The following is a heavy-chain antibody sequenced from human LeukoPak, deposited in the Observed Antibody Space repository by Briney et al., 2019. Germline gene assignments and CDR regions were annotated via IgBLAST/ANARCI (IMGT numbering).Heavy chain of an antibody. Sequence: GGSLRLSCAASGFTFSSYGMHWVRQAPGKGLEWVAFIRYDGSNKYYADSVKGRFTISRDNSKNTVCLQMNSLRAEDTAMYYCARETMIVGVDYWGQGTLVTVSS. CDR2: IRYDGSNK. CDR3: ARETMIVGVDY. V-gene: IGHV3-30*02. CDR1: GFTFSSYG. J-gene: IGHJ4*02. D-gene: IGHD3-22*01.